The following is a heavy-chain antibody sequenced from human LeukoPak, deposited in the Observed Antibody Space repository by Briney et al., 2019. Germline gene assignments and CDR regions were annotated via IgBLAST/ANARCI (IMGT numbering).Heavy chain of an antibody. Sequence: GGSLRLSCAAAGFTFSSYGRHWVRQAPGKGLEWVAFIRYDGSNKYYADSVKGRFTISRDNSKNTLYLQMNSLRAEDTAVYYCAKDPYSSGPHYYFHYWGQGTLVTVSS. CDR3: AKDPYSSGPHYYFHY. CDR2: IRYDGSNK. V-gene: IGHV3-30*02. D-gene: IGHD6-19*01. CDR1: GFTFSSYG. J-gene: IGHJ4*02.